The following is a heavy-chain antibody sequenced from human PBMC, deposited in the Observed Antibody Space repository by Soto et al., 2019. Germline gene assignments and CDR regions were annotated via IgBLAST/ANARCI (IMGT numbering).Heavy chain of an antibody. CDR1: CGSVNSRGYS. CDR2: IYHSGST. D-gene: IGHD3-22*01. CDR3: ARVPIHYASSRYFHYGTFDI. J-gene: IGHJ3*02. Sequence: QLQLQESGSGQVQPSQTLSLSCAVSCGSVNSRGYSWSWIRQPPGKGVGWFGFIYHSGSTYYNPSLKSRVTISLDRSNNHFSLRQSSVTDADTAVYYCARVPIHYASSRYFHYGTFDIWGQGTLVTVSS. V-gene: IGHV4-30-2*01.